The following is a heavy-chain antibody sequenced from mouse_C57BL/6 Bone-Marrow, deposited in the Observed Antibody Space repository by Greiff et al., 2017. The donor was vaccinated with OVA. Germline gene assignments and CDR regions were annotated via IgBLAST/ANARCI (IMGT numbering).Heavy chain of an antibody. CDR3: ATSYYYGSSLYYFDY. Sequence: EVKLMESGGGLVQPGGSLSLSCAASGFTFTDYYMSWVRQPPGKALEWLGFIRNKANGYTTEYSASVKGRFTISRDNSQSILYLQMNALRAEDSATYYCATSYYYGSSLYYFDYWGQGTTLTVSS. D-gene: IGHD1-1*01. CDR2: IRNKANGYTT. CDR1: GFTFTDYY. V-gene: IGHV7-3*01. J-gene: IGHJ2*01.